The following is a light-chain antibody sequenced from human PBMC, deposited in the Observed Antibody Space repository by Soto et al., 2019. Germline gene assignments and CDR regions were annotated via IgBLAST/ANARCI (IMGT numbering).Light chain of an antibody. Sequence: DIHMTQSPSTLSASLGDRVTITCRASQSISIWLAWYQQKPGRAPNLLIYGTSRLASGVPSRFSGSGSGTEFTLTISRLHPDDFASYYCQHHKDYSWTFGQGTKVEIK. CDR3: QHHKDYSWT. CDR2: GTS. CDR1: QSISIW. V-gene: IGKV1-5*03. J-gene: IGKJ1*01.